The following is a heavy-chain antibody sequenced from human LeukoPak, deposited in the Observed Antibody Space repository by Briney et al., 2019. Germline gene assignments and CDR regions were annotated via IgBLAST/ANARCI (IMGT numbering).Heavy chain of an antibody. CDR2: IRSDGSDK. V-gene: IGHV3-30*02. Sequence: GGSLRLSCAAYGFTFSNYGMHWVRQAPGKGLEWVAFIRSDGSDKFYAVSVKGRFTISRDNSKNTLYLQMNSLRAEDTAVYYCAKDRNSGSYYDYWGQGTLVTVSS. D-gene: IGHD3-10*01. CDR1: GFTFSNYG. CDR3: AKDRNSGSYYDY. J-gene: IGHJ4*02.